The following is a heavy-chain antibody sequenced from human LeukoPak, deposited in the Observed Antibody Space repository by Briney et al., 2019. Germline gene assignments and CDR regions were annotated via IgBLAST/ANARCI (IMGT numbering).Heavy chain of an antibody. CDR3: TRDIGSGDYAFFDS. Sequence: KPAETLSLTCAVSGASISGYYWSWIRLPAGKGLEWIGRMYKNGSTNCKPSLKSRVNMAGDTDKKQFSLRLKSVTAADTAVYYCTRDIGSGDYAFFDSWGQGTRVTVSS. CDR2: MYKNGST. D-gene: IGHD4-17*01. J-gene: IGHJ4*02. V-gene: IGHV4-4*07. CDR1: GASISGYY.